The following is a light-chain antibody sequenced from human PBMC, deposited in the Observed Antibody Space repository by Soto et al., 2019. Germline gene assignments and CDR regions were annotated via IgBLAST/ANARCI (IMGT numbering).Light chain of an antibody. Sequence: QSGLTQSPSVSAAPGQKVTISCSGSSSNIGNNYVSWYQHLPGTAPKLLIYDNNKRPAGIPDRFSGSKSGTSGTLDITGLQTGDEGDYYCATWDASLPGEVFGGGTKVTVL. CDR2: DNN. J-gene: IGLJ2*01. CDR3: ATWDASLPGEV. CDR1: SSNIGNNY. V-gene: IGLV1-51*01.